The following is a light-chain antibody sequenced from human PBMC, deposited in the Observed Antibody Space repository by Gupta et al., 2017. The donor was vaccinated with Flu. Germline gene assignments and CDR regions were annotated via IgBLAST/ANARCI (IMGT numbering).Light chain of an antibody. CDR1: QSLNGW. CDR3: QQYTSYPLA. V-gene: IGKV1-5*03. J-gene: IGKJ4*01. CDR2: KTS. Sequence: DIQMTQSPSTLSASVGDRVTITCRASQSLNGWLAWYQQKPREAPKLLIYKTSSLKSGVPSRSSGSGSGTEFTLSISSLQPDDFATYYCQQYTSYPLAFGGGTKVEIK.